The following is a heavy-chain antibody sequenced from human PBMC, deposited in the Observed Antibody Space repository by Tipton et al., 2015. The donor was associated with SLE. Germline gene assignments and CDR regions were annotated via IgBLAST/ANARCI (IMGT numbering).Heavy chain of an antibody. J-gene: IGHJ4*02. CDR3: ARNMVAAGGFDY. D-gene: IGHD6-25*01. Sequence: SLRLSCAASGFTFSTFTMNWVRQAPGKGLEWVSSISSAGNYIYYADSMKGRFTISRDNAKNSLYLQMNSLRAEDTAVYYCARNMVAAGGFDYWGQGTLVTVSS. CDR2: ISSAGNYI. CDR1: GFTFSTFT. V-gene: IGHV3-21*01.